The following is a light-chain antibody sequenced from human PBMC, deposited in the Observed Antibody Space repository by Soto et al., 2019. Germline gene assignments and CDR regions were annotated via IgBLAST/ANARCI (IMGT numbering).Light chain of an antibody. CDR2: TVS. V-gene: IGKV1-12*01. CDR1: QGISSW. Sequence: DIQMTQSPSSVSASVGDRVTITCRASQGISSWLAWYQQKPGKAPKLLIYTVSSLQSGVPSRFSGSGSGTDFTLTISSLQPEDFDCCQQANSFPLTFGGGTKVEIK. J-gene: IGKJ4*01. CDR3: QQANSFPLT.